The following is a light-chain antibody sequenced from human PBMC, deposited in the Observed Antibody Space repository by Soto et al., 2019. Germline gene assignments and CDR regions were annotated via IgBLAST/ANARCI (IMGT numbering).Light chain of an antibody. CDR3: QQHYTTPVT. V-gene: IGKV4-1*01. CDR1: QSVLYNSNNKNY. CDR2: WAS. Sequence: DIVMTQSPDSLAVSLGARATINCKSSQSVLYNSNNKNYLAWNQQKPGQPPKLLIYWASTRESGVPDRFTGSGSGTDFTLTISSLQAEDVAVYYCQQHYTTPVTFGGGTKVEIK. J-gene: IGKJ4*01.